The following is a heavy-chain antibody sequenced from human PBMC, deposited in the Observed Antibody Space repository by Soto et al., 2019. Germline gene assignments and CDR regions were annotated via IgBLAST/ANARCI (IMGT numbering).Heavy chain of an antibody. J-gene: IGHJ4*02. CDR2: ISSSSNYI. Sequence: PWGSLGLSCAASGFTFSGYSMHWIRQVPGKGLEWVSIISSSSNYIYYADSVKGRFTISRDNANNSLYLQMNSLRAEDTAVYYCARDLQNYDSSGYYVYWGQGTLVTVSS. CDR1: GFTFSGYS. CDR3: ARDLQNYDSSGYYVY. V-gene: IGHV3-21*01. D-gene: IGHD3-22*01.